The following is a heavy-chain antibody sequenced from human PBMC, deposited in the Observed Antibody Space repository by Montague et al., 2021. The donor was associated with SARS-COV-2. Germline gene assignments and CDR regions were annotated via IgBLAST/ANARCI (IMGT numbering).Heavy chain of an antibody. V-gene: IGHV4-61*02. CDR2: IDTSGST. CDR1: GGSISSGSYD. CDR3: AREIGLVTIFGVVTISGWFDP. D-gene: IGHD3-3*01. J-gene: IGHJ5*02. Sequence: TLSLTCTVSGGSISSGSYDWSWIRQPAGKGLEWIGRIDTSGSTNYXPSLKSRVTISVDTSKNQFSLKLSSVTTADTAVYYCAREIGLVTIFGVVTISGWFDPWGQGTLVTVCS.